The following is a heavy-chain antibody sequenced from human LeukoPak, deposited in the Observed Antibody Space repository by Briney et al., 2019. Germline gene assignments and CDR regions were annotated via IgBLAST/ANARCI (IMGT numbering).Heavy chain of an antibody. CDR3: AKMDDYDSFYPVY. D-gene: IGHD3-22*01. CDR2: ISGSGGSA. Sequence: PGGSLRLSCAASGFTFSSYAMSWVRQAPGKGLEWVSAISGSGGSAYYADSVKGRFTISRDNSKNTLYLQMNSLRAEDTAVYYCAKMDDYDSFYPVYWGQGTLVTVSS. CDR1: GFTFSSYA. V-gene: IGHV3-23*01. J-gene: IGHJ4*02.